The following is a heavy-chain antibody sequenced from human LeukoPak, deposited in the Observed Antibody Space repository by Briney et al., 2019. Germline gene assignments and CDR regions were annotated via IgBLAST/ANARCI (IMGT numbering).Heavy chain of an antibody. V-gene: IGHV3-23*01. D-gene: IGHD1-26*01. CDR1: GFTLSPYA. CDR2: IGGSGSYT. Sequence: PGGSLRLSCAAFGFTLSPYAMIWLRQAPGKGLEWVTVIGGSGSYTYYADSVKGRFTSSRDNSKDKLYMQMNRLKAEDTAVYYCARDWDDYWGQGTLVTVSS. CDR3: ARDWDDY. J-gene: IGHJ4*02.